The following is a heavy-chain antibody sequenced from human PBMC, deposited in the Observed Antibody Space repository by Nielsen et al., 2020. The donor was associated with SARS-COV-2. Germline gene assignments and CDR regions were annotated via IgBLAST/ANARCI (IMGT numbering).Heavy chain of an antibody. CDR2: IKSKTDGGTT. CDR1: GFTFSSYA. Sequence: GESLKISCAASGFTFSSYAMSWVRQAPGKGLEWVGRIKSKTDGGTTDYAAPVKGRFTISRDDSKNTLYLQMNSLKTEDTAVYYCARDVYLTYYDFWSGYYFDYWGQGTLVTVSS. V-gene: IGHV3-15*01. J-gene: IGHJ4*02. D-gene: IGHD3-3*01. CDR3: ARDVYLTYYDFWSGYYFDY.